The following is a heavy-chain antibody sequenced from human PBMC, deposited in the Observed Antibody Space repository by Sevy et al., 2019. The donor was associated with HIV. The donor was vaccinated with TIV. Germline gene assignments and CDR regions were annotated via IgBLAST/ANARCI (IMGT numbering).Heavy chain of an antibody. V-gene: IGHV3-23*01. D-gene: IGHD6-13*01. CDR1: GFTFSNYA. Sequence: GGSLRLSCAASGFTFSNYAMSWVRQAPGKGLEWVSGISGSGIRIYYADSVKGRFTISRDNSKNSLYLQMISLRSEDTAVYYCAYIPAASTGGSAFDIWGQGTMVTVSS. CDR2: ISGSGIRI. J-gene: IGHJ3*02. CDR3: AYIPAASTGGSAFDI.